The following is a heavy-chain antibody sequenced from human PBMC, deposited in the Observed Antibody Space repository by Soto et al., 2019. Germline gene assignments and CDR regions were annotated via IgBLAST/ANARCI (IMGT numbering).Heavy chain of an antibody. CDR1: GYTFTNYP. J-gene: IGHJ6*03. V-gene: IGHV1-8*02. D-gene: IGHD2-2*01. CDR3: ARARRGYCSSTSCYVHYYYMDV. Sequence: GASVKVSCKTSGYTFTNYPMHWARQAPGQGLEYMGWMNPNNGNTGYAQKFQGRVTMTRNTSISTAYMELSSLRSEDTAVYYCARARRGYCSSTSCYVHYYYMDVWGKGTTVTVSS. CDR2: MNPNNGNT.